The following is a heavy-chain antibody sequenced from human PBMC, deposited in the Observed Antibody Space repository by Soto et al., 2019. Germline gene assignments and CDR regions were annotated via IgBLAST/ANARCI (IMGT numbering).Heavy chain of an antibody. J-gene: IGHJ4*02. Sequence: GGSLRLSCAGSGFTLRDHYIDWVRQAPGKGLEWVGRSRDKSQGYSTAYAASVKGRFTTSRDKSKNSAYLQMNSLKTEDTAVYYCVRATYFSDSSGYTRCLDYWGQGTLVTVSS. D-gene: IGHD3-22*01. CDR3: VRATYFSDSSGYTRCLDY. CDR2: SRDKSQGYST. CDR1: GFTLRDHY. V-gene: IGHV3-72*01.